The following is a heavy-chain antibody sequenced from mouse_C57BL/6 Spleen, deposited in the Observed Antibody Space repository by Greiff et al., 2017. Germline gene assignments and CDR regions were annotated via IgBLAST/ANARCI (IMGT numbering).Heavy chain of an antibody. J-gene: IGHJ3*01. V-gene: IGHV7-3*01. CDR3: ARSNYYGRSPAWFAY. D-gene: IGHD1-1*01. CDR2: ISNKANGYTN. CDR1: GFTFTDYY. Sequence: EVMLVESGGGLVQPGGSLSLSCAASGFTFTDYYMRWVRQPPGKALEWLGFISNKANGYTNAYSASVKGRFTISRDNSQSILYLQMNALRAEDSATYYCARSNYYGRSPAWFAYWGQGTLVTVSA.